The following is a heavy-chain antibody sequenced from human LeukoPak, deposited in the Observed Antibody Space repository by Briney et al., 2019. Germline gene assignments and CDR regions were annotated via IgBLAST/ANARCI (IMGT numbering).Heavy chain of an antibody. CDR1: GFTFSTYW. V-gene: IGHV3-7*01. J-gene: IGHJ4*02. Sequence: GGSLRLSCAASGFTFSTYWMTWVRQTPGKGLEWVANVHKGGSEKYYWDSVKGRFTIFRDNAQNSLYLHMNSLRVEDTGVYYCTRDTGGSGSYPDFWGRGTLVTVSS. CDR3: TRDTGGSGSYPDF. CDR2: VHKGGSEK. D-gene: IGHD1-26*01.